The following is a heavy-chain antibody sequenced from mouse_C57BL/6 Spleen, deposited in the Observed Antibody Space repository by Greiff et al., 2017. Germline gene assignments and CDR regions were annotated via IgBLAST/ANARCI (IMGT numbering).Heavy chain of an antibody. CDR2: IYPGSGST. V-gene: IGHV1-55*01. CDR3: AKITTAVAEGYFDV. D-gene: IGHD1-1*01. CDR1: GYTFTSYW. J-gene: IGHJ1*03. Sequence: VQLQQPGAELVKPGASVKMSCKASGYTFTSYWITWVKQRPGQGLEWIGDIYPGSGSTNYNEKFKSKATLTVDTSSSTAYMQLSSLTSEDSAVYYGAKITTAVAEGYFDVWGTGTTVTVSS.